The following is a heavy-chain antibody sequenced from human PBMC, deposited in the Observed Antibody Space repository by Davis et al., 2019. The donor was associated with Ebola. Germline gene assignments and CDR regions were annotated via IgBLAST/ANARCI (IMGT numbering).Heavy chain of an antibody. D-gene: IGHD4-17*01. V-gene: IGHV3-23*01. CDR3: AKGSLYGSRSITAGMDV. Sequence: GESLKISCVASGFTFTSYSMTWVRQAPGKGLEWVSGISSSGNTYYADSVKGRFTFSRDNPKNTLYLQMNSLRAEDTAVYYCAKGSLYGSRSITAGMDVWGQGTTVTVS. CDR2: ISSSGNT. CDR1: GFTFTSYS. J-gene: IGHJ6*02.